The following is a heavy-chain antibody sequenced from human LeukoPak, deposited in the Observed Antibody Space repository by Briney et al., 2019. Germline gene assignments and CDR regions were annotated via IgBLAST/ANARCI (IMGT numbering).Heavy chain of an antibody. D-gene: IGHD3-16*01. V-gene: IGHV3-74*01. Sequence: GGSLRLSCAASGFTFSKYWMHWVRQAPGKGLVWVARMNNDGRVISYADSVKGRFTISRDNAKNTLYLQMNSLRAEDTAVYYCAREFEATGFWALDYWGQGTLVTASS. CDR1: GFTFSKYW. CDR3: AREFEATGFWALDY. CDR2: MNNDGRVI. J-gene: IGHJ4*02.